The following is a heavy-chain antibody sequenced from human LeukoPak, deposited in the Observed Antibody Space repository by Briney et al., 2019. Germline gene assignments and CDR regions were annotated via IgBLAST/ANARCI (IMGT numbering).Heavy chain of an antibody. CDR2: IKSKNDGGTT. CDR3: TSGVSSVH. CDR1: GFTFSNAW. V-gene: IGHV3-15*01. J-gene: IGHJ4*02. Sequence: PGRSLRLSCAAPGFTFSNAWMSWVRQAPGKGLEWVGRIKSKNDGGTTDYAAPVKGRFTISRDDSKNTLYLQMNSLKTEDTAVYYCTSGVSSVHWGQGTLVTVSS. D-gene: IGHD3-16*01.